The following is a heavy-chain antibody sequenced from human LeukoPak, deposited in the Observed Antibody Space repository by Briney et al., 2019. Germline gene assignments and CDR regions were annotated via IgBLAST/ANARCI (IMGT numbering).Heavy chain of an antibody. D-gene: IGHD3-10*01. CDR3: ARGEYD. Sequence: PGGSLRLSCAASGXTFSRYSINWVRQAPGKGLEWISYISAGGSTMYYADSVKGRFTISRDNAKNALYLQMNSLRDEDTAVYYCARGEYDWGQGTLVTVSS. CDR1: GXTFSRYS. CDR2: ISAGGSTM. V-gene: IGHV3-48*02. J-gene: IGHJ4*02.